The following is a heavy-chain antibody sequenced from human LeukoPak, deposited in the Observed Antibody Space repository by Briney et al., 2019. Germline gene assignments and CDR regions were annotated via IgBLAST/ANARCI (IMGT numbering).Heavy chain of an antibody. CDR3: ARSPTVTTLIRPGRTFDY. D-gene: IGHD4-17*01. V-gene: IGHV4-34*01. Sequence: SEPLSLTCAVYGGSFRGYYWSWIRQPPGKGLEWIGEINHRGSTNFNPYLKTRVTIAVDTTKNQFSLKLSSVPAAGTAVYYCARSPTVTTLIRPGRTFDYWGQGTLVTVSS. J-gene: IGHJ4*02. CDR1: GGSFRGYY. CDR2: INHRGST.